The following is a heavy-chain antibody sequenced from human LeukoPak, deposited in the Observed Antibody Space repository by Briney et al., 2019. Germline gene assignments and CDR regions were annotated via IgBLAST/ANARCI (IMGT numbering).Heavy chain of an antibody. V-gene: IGHV1-69*13. CDR3: AGVSLEDSSGYWHYFDY. J-gene: IGHJ4*02. Sequence: GASVKVSCKASGGTFISYAISWVRQAPGQGLEWMGGIIPIFGTANYAQKFQGRVTITADESTSTAYMELSSLRSEDTAVYYFAGVSLEDSSGYWHYFDYWGQGTLVTVPS. D-gene: IGHD3-22*01. CDR1: GGTFISYA. CDR2: IIPIFGTA.